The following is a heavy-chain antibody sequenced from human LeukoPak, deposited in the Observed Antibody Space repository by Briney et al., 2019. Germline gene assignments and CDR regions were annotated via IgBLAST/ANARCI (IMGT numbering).Heavy chain of an antibody. CDR3: TTGAHYYDSRGYNYYYYGMDV. V-gene: IGHV3-30-3*01. CDR1: GFTFSNYA. J-gene: IGHJ6*02. D-gene: IGHD3-22*01. CDR2: ISYDGSNK. Sequence: GGSLRLSCAASGFTFSNYAMHWVRQAPGKGLEWVAVISYDGSNKYYADSVKGRFTISRDNSKNTLYLQMNSLNTEDTAVYYCTTGAHYYDSRGYNYYYYGMDVWGQGTTVTVSS.